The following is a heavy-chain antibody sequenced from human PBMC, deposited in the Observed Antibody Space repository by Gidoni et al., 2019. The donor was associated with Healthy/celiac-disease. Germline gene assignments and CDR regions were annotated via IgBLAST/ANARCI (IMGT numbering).Heavy chain of an antibody. CDR2: IIPILGIA. CDR3: ARVYSNEADYYYYGMDV. CDR1: GGTFSSYT. J-gene: IGHJ6*02. V-gene: IGHV1-69*02. D-gene: IGHD4-4*01. Sequence: QVQLVQSGAEVKKPGSSVKVSCKASGGTFSSYTISWVRQAPGQGLEWMGRIIPILGIANYAQKFQGRVTITADKSTSTAYMELSSLRSEDTAVYYCARVYSNEADYYYYGMDVWGQGTTVTVSS.